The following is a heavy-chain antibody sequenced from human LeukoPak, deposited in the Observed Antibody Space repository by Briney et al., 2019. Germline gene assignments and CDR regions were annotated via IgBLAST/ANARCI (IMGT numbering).Heavy chain of an antibody. CDR3: TRGSGRFEY. Sequence: GGSLRLSCTTSGFTFGNFPITWVRQAPGKGLEWVGYIRAKDYGGTTEYAAAVKGRFTISRDDYKGIGYLQMNDLQTDDTGVYYCTRGSGRFEYWGQGTLVTVSS. D-gene: IGHD2-15*01. CDR2: IRAKDYGGTT. J-gene: IGHJ4*02. CDR1: GFTFGNFP. V-gene: IGHV3-49*02.